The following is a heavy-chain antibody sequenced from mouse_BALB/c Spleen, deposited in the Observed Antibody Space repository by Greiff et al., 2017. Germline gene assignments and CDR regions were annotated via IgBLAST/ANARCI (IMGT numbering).Heavy chain of an antibody. Sequence: VKLLESGPGLVAPSQSLSISCTVSGFSLSRYSVHWVRQPPGQGLEWLGKFWGGGSTDYNSALKSRLSINKDNSKGQVSLKMNSLQTDDTAVYYFARDYATRGMDDWGQGTSVTVAS. CDR3: ARDYATRGMDD. CDR2: FWGGGST. V-gene: IGHV2-6-4*01. CDR1: GFSLSRYS. J-gene: IGHJ4*01. D-gene: IGHD2-4*01.